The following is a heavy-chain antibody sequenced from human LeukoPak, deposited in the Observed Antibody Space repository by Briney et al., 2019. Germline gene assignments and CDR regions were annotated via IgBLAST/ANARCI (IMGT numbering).Heavy chain of an antibody. V-gene: IGHV1-2*02. CDR1: GYTFTSYY. CDR2: INPSGGST. Sequence: ASVKVSCKASGYTFTSYYMHWVRQAPGQGLEWMGIINPSGGSTNYAQKFQGRVTMTRDTSISTAYMELSRLRSDDTAVYYCARNYYDSSGNDYWGQGTLVTVSS. D-gene: IGHD3-22*01. CDR3: ARNYYDSSGNDY. J-gene: IGHJ4*02.